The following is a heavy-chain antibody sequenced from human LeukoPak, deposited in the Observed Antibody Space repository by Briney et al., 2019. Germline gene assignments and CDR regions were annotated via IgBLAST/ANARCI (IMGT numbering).Heavy chain of an antibody. J-gene: IGHJ4*02. CDR3: ARGGNWGYFDY. D-gene: IGHD7-27*01. V-gene: IGHV3-30*04. CDR2: ISYDGNNK. CDR1: GFTFSSYT. Sequence: RSGGSLRLSCAASGFTFSSYTMSWVRQAPGKGLECVAVISYDGNNKYYADSVNGRFTISRDNSKNTLFLQMNSLRTEDTAIYHCARGGNWGYFDYWGQGTLVTVSS.